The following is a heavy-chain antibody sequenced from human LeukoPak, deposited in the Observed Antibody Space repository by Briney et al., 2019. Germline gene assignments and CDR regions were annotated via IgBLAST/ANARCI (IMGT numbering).Heavy chain of an antibody. CDR3: ARGHRDSSGYFGIGS. CDR2: IRHKARRYTT. D-gene: IGHD3-22*01. Sequence: GGSLRLSCAASGFTFSDHYMDWVRQAPGKGLEWVARIRHKARRYTTEYAASVKGRFTISRDDSKNSLYLKMNSLKTEDTAIYYCARGHRDSSGYFGIGSWGQGTLVTVSS. J-gene: IGHJ5*02. V-gene: IGHV3-72*01. CDR1: GFTFSDHY.